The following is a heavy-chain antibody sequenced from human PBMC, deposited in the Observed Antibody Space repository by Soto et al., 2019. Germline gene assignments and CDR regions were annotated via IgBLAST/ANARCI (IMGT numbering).Heavy chain of an antibody. CDR3: ARIEMASIK. CDR1: GASIRSGGYY. Sequence: SETLSLTCSVSGASIRSGGYYWSWLRQSPGKGLEWIGHIYYTGSTFYSPSLKSRLTISLDTSKNQFSLGLRSVTAADTAMYYCARIEMASIKWGRGTLVTVSS. J-gene: IGHJ4*02. CDR2: IYYTGST. V-gene: IGHV4-31*03.